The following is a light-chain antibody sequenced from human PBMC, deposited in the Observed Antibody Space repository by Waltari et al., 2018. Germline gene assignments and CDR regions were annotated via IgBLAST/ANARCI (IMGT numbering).Light chain of an antibody. CDR3: ASYTSGNTLI. Sequence: QSALTQPASVSGSPGQSISISCTGTSTDVGSYNYVSWYQQHPGSAPKLMFYEVSERPSGVSDRFSGSKSGNTASLTISGLQAEDEADYYCASYTSGNTLIFGGGTRVTVL. CDR2: EVS. J-gene: IGLJ2*01. CDR1: STDVGSYNY. V-gene: IGLV2-14*03.